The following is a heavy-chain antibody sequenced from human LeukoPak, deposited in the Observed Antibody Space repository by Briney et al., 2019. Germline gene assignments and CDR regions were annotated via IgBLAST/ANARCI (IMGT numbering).Heavy chain of an antibody. D-gene: IGHD3-16*01. Sequence: ASVKVSCKASGYTFTNYDINWVRQATGQGLEWMGWMNPKSGNTGYAQKLQGRVTMSMDTSISTAYMELTSLRSEDTVVYYCVAMLYWGQGTLVTVSS. CDR1: GYTFTNYD. J-gene: IGHJ4*02. CDR3: VAMLY. V-gene: IGHV1-8*01. CDR2: MNPKSGNT.